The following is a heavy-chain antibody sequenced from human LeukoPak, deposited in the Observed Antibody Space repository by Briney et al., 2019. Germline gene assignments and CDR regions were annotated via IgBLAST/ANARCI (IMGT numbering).Heavy chain of an antibody. V-gene: IGHV3-23*01. CDR2: ISGRGGST. D-gene: IGHD3-22*01. J-gene: IGHJ4*02. Sequence: GGSLRLSCAASGFTFSSYAMSWVRQAPGKGLEWASAISGRGGSTYYADSVKGRFTISRDNSKNTLYLQMNSLRAEDTAVYYCAKDTRRGLYYDSSGSLDYWGQGTLVTVSS. CDR3: AKDTRRGLYYDSSGSLDY. CDR1: GFTFSSYA.